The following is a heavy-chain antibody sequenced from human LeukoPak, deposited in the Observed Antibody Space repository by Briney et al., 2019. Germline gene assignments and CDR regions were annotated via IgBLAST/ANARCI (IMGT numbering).Heavy chain of an antibody. J-gene: IGHJ6*03. V-gene: IGHV3-66*02. Sequence: GGSLRLSCAASGFTVSTEYMTWVRQAPGKGLEWVSVLYSGGSTYYADSVKGRFTISRDNSKNTLYLQMNSLRAEDTAVYYCATSTERGGYYYYYMDVWGKGTTVTVSS. CDR2: LYSGGST. CDR3: ATSTERGGYYYYYMDV. CDR1: GFTVSTEY. D-gene: IGHD1-1*01.